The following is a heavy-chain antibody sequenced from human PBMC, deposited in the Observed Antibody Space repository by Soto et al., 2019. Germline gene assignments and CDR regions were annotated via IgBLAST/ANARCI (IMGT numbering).Heavy chain of an antibody. V-gene: IGHV4-59*01. CDR3: ARVGESKGFDAFDI. J-gene: IGHJ3*02. Sequence: QVQLQESGPGLVKPSETLSLTCTVSGGSISSYYWSWIRQPPGKGLEWIGYIYYSGSTNYNPSLKSRVTISVDTSKNQFSLKLSSVTAADTAVYYCARVGESKGFDAFDIWGQGTMVTVSS. CDR1: GGSISSYY. D-gene: IGHD3-10*01. CDR2: IYYSGST.